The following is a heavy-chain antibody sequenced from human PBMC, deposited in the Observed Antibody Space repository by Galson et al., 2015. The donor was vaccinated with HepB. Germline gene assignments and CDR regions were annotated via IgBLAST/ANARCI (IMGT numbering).Heavy chain of an antibody. CDR1: GFTFSSYG. J-gene: IGHJ4*02. V-gene: IGHV3-30*18. Sequence: SLRLSCAASGFTFSSYGMHWVRQAPGKGLEWVAVISYDGSNKYYADSVKGRFTISRDNSKNTLYLQMNSLRAEDTAVYYCAKDHRETPWTPSSHEAGGYWGQGTLVTVSS. CDR3: AKDHRETPWTPSSHEAGGY. D-gene: IGHD6-6*01. CDR2: ISYDGSNK.